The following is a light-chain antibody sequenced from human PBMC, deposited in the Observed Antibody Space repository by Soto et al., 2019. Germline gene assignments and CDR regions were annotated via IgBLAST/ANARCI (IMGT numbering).Light chain of an antibody. Sequence: QPVLTQSSSASASLGSSVKITCTLSSGHSSYIIAWHQQQPGKARRYLMKLEGSGSYNKGSGVPDRFSGSSSGADRYLTISNLQSEDEADYYCETWDSNTRVFGTGTKVTVL. V-gene: IGLV4-60*03. CDR3: ETWDSNTRV. J-gene: IGLJ1*01. CDR1: SGHSSYI. CDR2: LEGSGSY.